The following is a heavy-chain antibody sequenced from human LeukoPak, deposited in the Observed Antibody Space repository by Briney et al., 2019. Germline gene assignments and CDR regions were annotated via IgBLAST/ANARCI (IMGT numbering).Heavy chain of an antibody. D-gene: IGHD1-26*01. J-gene: IGHJ6*02. Sequence: GGSLRLSCAASGFTVNSNDMSWVRQAPEKGLEWVAVIYSGGSTYYADSVKGRFTISRDNSKNTLFLQMNSLRAEDTAVYYCARYRGYGMDVWGQGTTVTVSS. CDR3: ARYRGYGMDV. CDR2: IYSGGST. CDR1: GFTVNSND. V-gene: IGHV3-66*01.